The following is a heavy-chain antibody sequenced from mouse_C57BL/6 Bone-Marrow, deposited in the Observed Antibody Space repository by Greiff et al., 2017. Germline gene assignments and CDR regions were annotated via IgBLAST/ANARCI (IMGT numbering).Heavy chain of an antibody. Sequence: EVQLQQSGPVLVKPGASVKMSCKASGYTFTDYYMNWVKQSHGKSLEWIGVINPYNGGTSYNQTFKGKATLTVDKSSSTAYMELNSLTSEDSAVYYCARGRTTVVDYWGQGTTLTVSS. D-gene: IGHD1-1*01. J-gene: IGHJ2*01. V-gene: IGHV1-19*01. CDR1: GYTFTDYY. CDR2: INPYNGGT. CDR3: ARGRTTVVDY.